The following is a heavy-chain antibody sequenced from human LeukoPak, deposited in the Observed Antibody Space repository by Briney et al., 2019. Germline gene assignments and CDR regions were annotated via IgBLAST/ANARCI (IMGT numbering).Heavy chain of an antibody. CDR1: GFTFSSYA. D-gene: IGHD1-7*01. CDR2: ISGSGGST. V-gene: IGHV3-23*01. Sequence: GGSLRLSCAASGFTFSSYAMSWVRQAPGKGLEWVSAISGSGGSTYYADSVKGRFTISRDNSKNTLYLQMNSLRAEDTAVYYCARMNYVSSGWGAPFDYWGQGTLVTASS. CDR3: ARMNYVSSGWGAPFDY. J-gene: IGHJ4*02.